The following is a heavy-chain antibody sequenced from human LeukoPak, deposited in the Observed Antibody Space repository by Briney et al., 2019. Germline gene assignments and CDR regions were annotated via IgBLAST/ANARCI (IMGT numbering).Heavy chain of an antibody. J-gene: IGHJ6*03. D-gene: IGHD3-9*01. CDR1: GYSISSGYC. Sequence: PSETLSLTCTVSGYSISSGYCWGWIRQTPEKGLEWIARVFHDGDTHYNPSLKSRVTISVDTSKNQFSLRLSSVTAADTAVYYCARGTGYYRVYYYYYMDVWGKGTTVTVSS. CDR2: VFHDGDT. CDR3: ARGTGYYRVYYYYYMDV. V-gene: IGHV4-38-2*02.